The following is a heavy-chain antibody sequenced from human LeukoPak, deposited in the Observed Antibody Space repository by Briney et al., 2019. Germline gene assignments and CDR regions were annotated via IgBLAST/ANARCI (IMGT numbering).Heavy chain of an antibody. J-gene: IGHJ4*02. CDR3: ARGPTRYYFDY. V-gene: IGHV4-59*01. D-gene: IGHD2-2*01. Sequence: SETLSLTCTVSVGSFSNYYWSWIRQPPGQGLEWIGYIYYSGSTNYNPSLKSRVTISVDTSKNQFSLKLSSVTAADTFVYYCARGPTRYYFDYWGQGTLVTVSS. CDR1: VGSFSNYY. CDR2: IYYSGST.